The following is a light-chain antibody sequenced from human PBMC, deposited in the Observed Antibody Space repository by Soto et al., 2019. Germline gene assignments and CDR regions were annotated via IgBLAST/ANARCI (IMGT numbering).Light chain of an antibody. Sequence: QSVLTQPPSVSGAPGQRVTISCTGSSSNIGAGYDVHWYQQPPGTAPKLLIYDNTNRPSGVPDRFSGSKSGTSASLAITGLQAEDEADYYCQSYDRSLSGSRVFGTGTKVTVL. CDR1: SSNIGAGYD. J-gene: IGLJ1*01. CDR2: DNT. V-gene: IGLV1-40*01. CDR3: QSYDRSLSGSRV.